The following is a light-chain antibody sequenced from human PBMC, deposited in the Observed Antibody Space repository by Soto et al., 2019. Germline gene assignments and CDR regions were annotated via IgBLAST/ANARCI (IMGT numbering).Light chain of an antibody. V-gene: IGKV3-20*01. CDR3: QQYGSSSLT. CDR1: QSVSSSY. CDR2: GAS. Sequence: ENVLTQSPGTLSLSPGERATLSCRASQSVSSSYLAWYQQKPGQAPRLLIYGASSRATGIPDRFSGSGSGTGFTLTISRLEPEDFAVYYCQQYGSSSLTFGGGTKVDIK. J-gene: IGKJ4*01.